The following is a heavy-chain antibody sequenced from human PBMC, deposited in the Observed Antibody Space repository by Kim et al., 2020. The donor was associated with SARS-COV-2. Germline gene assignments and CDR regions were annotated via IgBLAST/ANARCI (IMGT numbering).Heavy chain of an antibody. D-gene: IGHD3-22*01. V-gene: IGHV4-4*02. J-gene: IGHJ5*02. CDR1: GGSISSSNW. CDR2: IYHSGST. CDR3: ASRGVGNKKDSSGYRPLLLPNWFDP. Sequence: SETLSLTCAVSGGSISSSNWWSWVRQPPGKGLEWIGEIYHSGSTNYNPSLKSRVTISVDKSKNQFSLKLSSVTAADTAVYYCASRGVGNKKDSSGYRPLLLPNWFDPWGQGTLVTVSS.